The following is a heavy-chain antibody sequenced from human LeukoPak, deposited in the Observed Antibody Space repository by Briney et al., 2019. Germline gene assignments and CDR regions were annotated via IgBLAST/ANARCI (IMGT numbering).Heavy chain of an antibody. CDR2: INPNSGGT. CDR3: ARAPYGSGSYYNVAFSCKVNWFDP. V-gene: IGHV1-2*02. D-gene: IGHD3-10*01. J-gene: IGHJ5*02. Sequence: ASVKVSCKASGYTFTGYYMHWVRQAPGQGLEWMGWINPNSGGTNYAQKFQGRVAMTRDTSISTAYMELSRLRSDDTAVYYCARAPYGSGSYYNVAFSCKVNWFDPWGQGTLVTVSS. CDR1: GYTFTGYY.